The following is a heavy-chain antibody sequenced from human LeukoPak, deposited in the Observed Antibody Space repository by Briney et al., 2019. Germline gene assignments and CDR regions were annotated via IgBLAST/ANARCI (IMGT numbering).Heavy chain of an antibody. CDR2: INSDGSST. J-gene: IGHJ2*01. V-gene: IGHV3-74*01. D-gene: IGHD2-15*01. CDR1: AFTFSSYW. Sequence: GGSLRLSCAASAFTFSSYWMNWVRQAPGKGLVWVSRINSDGSSTSYADSVKGRFTISRDNTKNTLYLQMNSLRAEDTAMYYCARGSDCSGGSCYSYWYFDLWGRGTLVTVSS. CDR3: ARGSDCSGGSCYSYWYFDL.